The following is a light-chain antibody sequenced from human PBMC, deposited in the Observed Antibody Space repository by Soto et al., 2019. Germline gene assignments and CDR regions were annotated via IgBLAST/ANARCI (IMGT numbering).Light chain of an antibody. Sequence: DVQVTQAPSTLSASVGDRVTITCRASQSISNWLAWYQQQPGKAPKLLIYDASILDSGVPSRFSGSGSGTEFTLTISSLQPDDFAAYYCQEYSSYPWTFGQGTKVEIK. CDR1: QSISNW. CDR2: DAS. V-gene: IGKV1-5*01. CDR3: QEYSSYPWT. J-gene: IGKJ1*01.